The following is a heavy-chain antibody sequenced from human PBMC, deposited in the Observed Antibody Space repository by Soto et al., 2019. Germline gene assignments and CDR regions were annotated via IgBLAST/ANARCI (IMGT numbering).Heavy chain of an antibody. Sequence: GGSLRLSCAASGFTFSTYWMSWVRQAPGKGLEWVANIKQDGSEKYYVDSVKGRFTISRDNAKNSLFLQMNSLRAEDTAVYHCASLSFVRGFMGPVIGISISAAVTYW. CDR2: IKQDGSEK. CDR1: GFTFSTYW. V-gene: IGHV3-7*01. J-gene: IGHJ2*01. D-gene: IGHD3-10*01. CDR3: ASLSFVRGFMGPVIGISISAAVTYW.